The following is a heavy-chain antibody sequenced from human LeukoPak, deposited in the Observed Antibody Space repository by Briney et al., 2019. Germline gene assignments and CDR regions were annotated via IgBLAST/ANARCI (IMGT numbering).Heavy chain of an antibody. D-gene: IGHD6-19*01. CDR3: ARHVHSLSGYSSRWYVDY. CDR1: GGSVSSTTYY. V-gene: IGHV4-39*01. Sequence: SETLSLTCSVSGGSVSSTTYYWGWIRQPPGKGLEWIGTIYYTGSTYYNPSLKSRVTISVDTSKNQFSLNLRSVTAADTAVYYCARHVHSLSGYSSRWYVDYWGQGTLVTVSS. J-gene: IGHJ4*02. CDR2: IYYTGST.